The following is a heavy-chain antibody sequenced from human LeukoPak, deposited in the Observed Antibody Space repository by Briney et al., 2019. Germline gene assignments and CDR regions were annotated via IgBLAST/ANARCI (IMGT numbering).Heavy chain of an antibody. CDR2: IHYDGSNK. J-gene: IGHJ4*02. Sequence: GGSLRLSCAASGFTFSGYGMHWVRQAPGKGLEWVAFIHYDGSNKYYADSVKGRFTISRDNSKNTLYLQMNSLRAEDTAVYYCAKESAVGYWGQGTLVTVSS. V-gene: IGHV3-30*02. CDR1: GFTFSGYG. CDR3: AKESAVGY.